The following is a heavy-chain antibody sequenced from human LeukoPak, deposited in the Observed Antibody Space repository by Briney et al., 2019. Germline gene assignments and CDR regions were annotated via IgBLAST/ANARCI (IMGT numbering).Heavy chain of an antibody. D-gene: IGHD3-3*01. V-gene: IGHV3-21*01. CDR1: GFTFSSYS. CDR2: ISSSSSYI. CDR3: ARELPRYDFWGGYDY. Sequence: GGSLRLSCAASGFTFSSYSMNWVRQAPGKGLEWVSSISSSSSYIYYADSVKGRFTTSRDNAKNSLYLQMNSLRAEDTAVYYCARELPRYDFWGGYDYWGQGTLVTVSS. J-gene: IGHJ4*02.